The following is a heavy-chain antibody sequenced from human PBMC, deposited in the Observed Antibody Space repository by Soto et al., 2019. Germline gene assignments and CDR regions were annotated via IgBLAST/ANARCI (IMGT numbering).Heavy chain of an antibody. V-gene: IGHV3-7*01. J-gene: IGHJ4*02. Sequence: VQLVESGGGLVQPGGSLRLSCAASGFTFTNYWMTWVRQAPGKGLEWVANIKQDGSIKYYVDSVKGRFTISRDNAKNSLYLQMSSPRAEDTAVYYCARIGYSSSGLDYWGQGTLVTVSS. CDR2: IKQDGSIK. D-gene: IGHD6-6*01. CDR1: GFTFTNYW. CDR3: ARIGYSSSGLDY.